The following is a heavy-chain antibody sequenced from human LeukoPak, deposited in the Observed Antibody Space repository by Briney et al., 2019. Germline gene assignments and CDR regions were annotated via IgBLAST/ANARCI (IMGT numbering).Heavy chain of an antibody. CDR3: ARDRTYSPSLPGIAAAGTP. D-gene: IGHD6-13*01. CDR1: GDSVSSNSAA. CDR2: TYYRSKWYN. Sequence: SQTLSLTCAISGDSVSSNSAAWNWIRQSPSRGLEWLGRTYYRSKWYNDYAVSVKSRITINPDTSKNQFSLKLSSVTAADTAVYYCARDRTYSPSLPGIAAAGTPWGQGTLVTVSS. V-gene: IGHV6-1*01. J-gene: IGHJ5*02.